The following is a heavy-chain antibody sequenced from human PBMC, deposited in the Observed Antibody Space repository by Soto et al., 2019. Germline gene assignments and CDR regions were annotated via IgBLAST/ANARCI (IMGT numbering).Heavy chain of an antibody. V-gene: IGHV3-48*03. J-gene: IGHJ4*02. CDR2: ISSAGDAF. D-gene: IGHD2-2*01. Sequence: EVQLVESGGGLAQPGGSVRLSCAASGFTFSSYEMNWVRQAPGKTLEWVSYISSAGDAFYYADFVKGRFTISRDNAKNSLFLQMNSLRVEDTAVYYCARVYCSTTTCHVQAFDSWGQGTLVTVSS. CDR3: ARVYCSTTTCHVQAFDS. CDR1: GFTFSSYE.